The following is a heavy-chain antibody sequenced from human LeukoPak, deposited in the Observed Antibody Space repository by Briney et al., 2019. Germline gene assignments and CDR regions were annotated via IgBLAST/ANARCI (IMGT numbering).Heavy chain of an antibody. V-gene: IGHV4-59*08. CDR3: ARLGGAGSYDAFDI. CDR1: GGSISSYY. J-gene: IGHJ3*02. D-gene: IGHD1-26*01. CDR2: IYYSGST. Sequence: SETLSLTCTVFGGSISSYYWSWIRQPPGKGLEWIGYIYYSGSTNYNPSLKSRVTISVDTSKNQFSLKLSSVTAADTAVYYCARLGGAGSYDAFDIWGQGTMVTVSS.